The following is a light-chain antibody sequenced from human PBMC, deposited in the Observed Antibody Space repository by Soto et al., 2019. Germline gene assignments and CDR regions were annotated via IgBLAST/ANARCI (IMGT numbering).Light chain of an antibody. CDR2: EGT. J-gene: IGLJ1*01. Sequence: QSALTQPASVSGSPGQSITISCTGTNNDFGNYNLVSWYQQHPGKAPKLMIFEGTKRPSGVSNRFSGSKSGNTASLTVSGLQAEDEADYYCCSYAGSSTVVFGTGTKVTVL. V-gene: IGLV2-23*01. CDR1: NNDFGNYNL. CDR3: CSYAGSSTVV.